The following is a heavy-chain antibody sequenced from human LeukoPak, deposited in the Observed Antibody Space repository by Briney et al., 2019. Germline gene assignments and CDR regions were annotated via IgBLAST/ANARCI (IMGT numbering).Heavy chain of an antibody. V-gene: IGHV3-21*04. CDR3: AKGTQEDTYYYDSSGSPTD. Sequence: GGSLRLSCAASGFTFSSYSMNWVRQAPGKGLEWVSSISSSSSYIYYADSVKGRFTISRDNAKNSLYLQMNSLRAEDTALYYGAKGTQEDTYYYDSSGSPTDWGQGTLVTVPS. D-gene: IGHD3-22*01. CDR2: ISSSSSYI. CDR1: GFTFSSYS. J-gene: IGHJ4*02.